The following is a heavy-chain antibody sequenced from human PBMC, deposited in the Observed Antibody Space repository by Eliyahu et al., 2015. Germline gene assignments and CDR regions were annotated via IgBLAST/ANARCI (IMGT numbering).Heavy chain of an antibody. CDR3: AHIEAPGRGDAFDI. Sequence: QITLKESGRTLVKPSQTLTLTCTFSGFSLSTSGLGVTWIRQPPGKALEWLALIYWDDDKRYSPSLKSRLTITKDTSKNQVVLTMTNMDPVDTATYYCAHIEAPGRGDAFDIWGQGTMVTVSS. J-gene: IGHJ3*02. V-gene: IGHV2-5*02. CDR2: IYWDDDK. D-gene: IGHD7-27*01. CDR1: GFSLSTSGLG.